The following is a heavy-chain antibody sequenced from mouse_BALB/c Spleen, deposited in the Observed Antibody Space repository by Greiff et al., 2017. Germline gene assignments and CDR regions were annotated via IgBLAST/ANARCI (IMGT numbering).Heavy chain of an antibody. CDR2: IRNKANGYTT. D-gene: IGHD1-1*01. Sequence: EVKLMESGGGLVQPGGSLRLSCATSGFTFTDYYMSWVRQPPGKALEWLGFIRNKANGYTTEYSASVKGRFTISRDNSQSILYLQMNTLRAEDSATYYCARALRTVVATDYWGQGTTLTVSS. CDR1: GFTFTDYY. V-gene: IGHV7-3*02. CDR3: ARALRTVVATDY. J-gene: IGHJ2*01.